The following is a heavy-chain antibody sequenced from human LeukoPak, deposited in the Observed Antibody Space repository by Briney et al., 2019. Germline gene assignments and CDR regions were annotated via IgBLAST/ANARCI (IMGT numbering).Heavy chain of an antibody. Sequence: PGGSLRLSCAASGFTFGDYYWSWIRQPAGKGLEWIGRIYTSGSTNYNPSLKSRVTISVDTSKNQFSLKLSSVTAADTAVYYCATPDQRYCSSTSCYVYAFDIWGQGTMVTVSS. CDR3: ATPDQRYCSSTSCYVYAFDI. CDR1: GFTFGDYY. V-gene: IGHV4-4*07. J-gene: IGHJ3*02. CDR2: IYTSGST. D-gene: IGHD2-2*01.